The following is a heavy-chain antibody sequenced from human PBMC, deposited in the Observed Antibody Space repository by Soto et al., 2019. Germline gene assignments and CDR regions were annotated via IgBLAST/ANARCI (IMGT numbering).Heavy chain of an antibody. D-gene: IGHD5-18*01. CDR1: GDSISSINNY. CDR2: ISYSGTT. J-gene: IGHJ5*02. CDR3: ARGRGYSYGLDP. V-gene: IGHV4-30-4*01. Sequence: SETLSLTCTVSGDSISSINNYWSWIRQPPGEGLEWIGFISYSGTTSYSPSLKSRVAISLDTSKNQFSLSLNFVTAADTAVYYCARGRGYSYGLDPWGQGSLVTAPQ.